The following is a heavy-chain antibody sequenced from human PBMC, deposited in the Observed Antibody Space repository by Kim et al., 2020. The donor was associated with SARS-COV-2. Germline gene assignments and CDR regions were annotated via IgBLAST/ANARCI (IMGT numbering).Heavy chain of an antibody. CDR2: INPNSGGT. J-gene: IGHJ4*02. V-gene: IGHV1-2*06. D-gene: IGHD4-17*01. CDR1: GYTFTGYY. Sequence: ASVKVSCKASGYTFTGYYMHWVRQAPGQGLEWMGRINPNSGGTNYAQKFQGRVTMTRDTSISTAYMELSRLRSDDTAVYYCARDRYGDQTGEIFDYWGQGTLVTVSS. CDR3: ARDRYGDQTGEIFDY.